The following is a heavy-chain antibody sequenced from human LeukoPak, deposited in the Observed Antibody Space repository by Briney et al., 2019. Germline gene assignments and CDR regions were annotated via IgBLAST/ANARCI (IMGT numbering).Heavy chain of an antibody. CDR1: GGSFSGYY. CDR3: ARRDGYNLGY. Sequence: SETLSLTCAVYGGSFSGYYWSWIRQPPGKGLEWIGEINHSGSTNYNPSRKSRVTISVDTSKNQFSLKLSSVTAADAAVYYCARRDGYNLGYWGQGTLVTVSS. J-gene: IGHJ4*02. V-gene: IGHV4-34*01. CDR2: INHSGST. D-gene: IGHD5-12*01.